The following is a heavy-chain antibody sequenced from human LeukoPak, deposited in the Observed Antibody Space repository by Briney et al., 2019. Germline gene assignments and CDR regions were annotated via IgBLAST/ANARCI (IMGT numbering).Heavy chain of an antibody. Sequence: GGPLRLSCAASGFTFSNAWMSWVRQPPGKGLEWVCRIKSKTDGETTDCAAPVKGRFTVSRDDSKATLYLQMNSLKTEDTALYYCTTETVNLVRGVNDYWGQGTLVTVSS. CDR3: TTETVNLVRGVNDY. D-gene: IGHD3-10*01. V-gene: IGHV3-15*01. J-gene: IGHJ4*02. CDR1: GFTFSNAW. CDR2: IKSKTDGETT.